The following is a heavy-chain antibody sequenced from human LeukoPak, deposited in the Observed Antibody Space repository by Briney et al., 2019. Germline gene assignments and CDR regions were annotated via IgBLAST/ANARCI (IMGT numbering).Heavy chain of an antibody. J-gene: IGHJ4*02. Sequence: GSSVKVSCKASGGTFSSYAISWVRQAPGQGLEWMGWISAYNGNTNYAQKLQGRVTMTTDTSTSTAYMELRSLRSDDTAVYYCAREGGFSVRAAWRYWGQGTLVTVSS. D-gene: IGHD1-26*01. CDR1: GGTFSSYA. CDR2: ISAYNGNT. V-gene: IGHV1-18*01. CDR3: AREGGFSVRAAWRY.